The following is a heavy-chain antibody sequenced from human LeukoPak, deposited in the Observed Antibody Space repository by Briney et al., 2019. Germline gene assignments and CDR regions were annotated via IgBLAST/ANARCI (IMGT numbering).Heavy chain of an antibody. V-gene: IGHV1-18*01. D-gene: IGHD3-3*01. Sequence: ASVKVSCKASGYTFTSYGISWVRQAPGQGLEWMGWISAYNGNTNYAQKLQGRVTMTTDTSTSTAYMELRSLRSDDTAVYYCARLPKSDHEYDFWSGDYYYYMDVWGKGTTVTVSS. CDR2: ISAYNGNT. CDR1: GYTFTSYG. J-gene: IGHJ6*03. CDR3: ARLPKSDHEYDFWSGDYYYYMDV.